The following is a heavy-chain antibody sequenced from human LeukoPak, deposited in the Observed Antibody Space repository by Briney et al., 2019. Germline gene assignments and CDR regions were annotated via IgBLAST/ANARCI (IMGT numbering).Heavy chain of an antibody. Sequence: GESLKISCKGSGYSFSSYWIGWVRQMPGKGLEWMGIIFPADSDTRYSPSFQGQVTISADKSFSTAYLEWSSLKASDTAMYYCARHRLRYFDWLSSHYYYGMDVWGQGTTVTVSS. J-gene: IGHJ6*02. CDR3: ARHRLRYFDWLSSHYYYGMDV. CDR1: GYSFSSYW. V-gene: IGHV5-51*01. D-gene: IGHD3-9*01. CDR2: IFPADSDT.